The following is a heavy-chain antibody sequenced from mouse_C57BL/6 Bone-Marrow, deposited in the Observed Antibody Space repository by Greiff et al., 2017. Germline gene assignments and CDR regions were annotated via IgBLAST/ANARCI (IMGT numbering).Heavy chain of an antibody. CDR1: GYTFTSYG. D-gene: IGHD1-1*01. CDR3: ARGWGSIFDY. V-gene: IGHV1-81*01. CDR2: IYPRSGNT. Sequence: VQVVESGAELARPGASVKLSCKASGYTFTSYGISWVKQRTGQGLEWIGEIYPRSGNTYYNEKFKGKATLTADKSSSTAYMELRSLTSEDSAVYFCARGWGSIFDYWGQGTTLTVSS. J-gene: IGHJ2*01.